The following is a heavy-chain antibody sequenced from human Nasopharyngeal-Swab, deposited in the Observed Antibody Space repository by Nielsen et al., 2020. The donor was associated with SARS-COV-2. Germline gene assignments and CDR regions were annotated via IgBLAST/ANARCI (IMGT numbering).Heavy chain of an antibody. V-gene: IGHV3-30*03. J-gene: IGHJ4*02. CDR2: ISSDGSDK. CDR1: RFTFSRWP. CDR3: ASLRADTPDSAY. Sequence: GESLKISCVASRFTFSRWPMHWVRQAPGKGLEWVTVISSDGSDKQYVDSVKGRFTISRDNSKNTLYLQVKSLRADDTGVYYCASLRADTPDSAYLGQGTLVTVPS. D-gene: IGHD2-15*01.